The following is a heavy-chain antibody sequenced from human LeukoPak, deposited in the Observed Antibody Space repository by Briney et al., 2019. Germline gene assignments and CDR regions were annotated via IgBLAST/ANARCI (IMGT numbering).Heavy chain of an antibody. D-gene: IGHD4-17*01. CDR1: GFTFSSYG. CDR2: IRYDGSNK. CDR3: AKLSGAYGDSRDY. Sequence: GGSLRLSCAASGFTFSSYGMHWVRQAPGKGLEWVAFIRYDGSNKYYADSVKGRFTISRDYSKNTPYLQVNSLRPEDTAVYYCAKLSGAYGDSRDYWGQGTLVTVSS. J-gene: IGHJ4*02. V-gene: IGHV3-30*02.